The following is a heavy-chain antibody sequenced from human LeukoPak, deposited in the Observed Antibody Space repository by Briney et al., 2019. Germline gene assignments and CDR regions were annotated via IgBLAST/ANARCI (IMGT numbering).Heavy chain of an antibody. CDR1: GYTFTGYY. J-gene: IGHJ4*02. D-gene: IGHD3-22*01. CDR2: INPNSGGT. CDR3: ARDLVHYYDSSGYYSFDY. V-gene: IGHV1-2*02. Sequence: ASVEVSCKASGYTFTGYYMHWVRQAPGQGLEWMGWINPNSGGTNYAQKFQGRVTMTRDTSISTAYMELSRLRSDDTAVYYCARDLVHYYDSSGYYSFDYWGQGTLVTVSS.